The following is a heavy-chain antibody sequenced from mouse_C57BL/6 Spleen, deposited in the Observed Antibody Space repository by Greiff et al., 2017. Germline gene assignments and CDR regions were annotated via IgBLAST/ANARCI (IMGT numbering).Heavy chain of an antibody. J-gene: IGHJ4*01. CDR1: GFSLTRYG. Sequence: QVQLKESGPGLVQPSQSLSLTCTVSGFSLTRYGVHWVRQSPGKGLEWLGVIWSGGSTDYNAAFMSRLSITKDNAKSQVFYKMNSLQADDTAIYYCAKKGDAMDYWGQGTSVTVSS. CDR2: IWSGGST. CDR3: AKKGDAMDY. V-gene: IGHV2-5*01.